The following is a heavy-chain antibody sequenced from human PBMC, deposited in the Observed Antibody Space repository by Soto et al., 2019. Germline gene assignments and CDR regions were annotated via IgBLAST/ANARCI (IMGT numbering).Heavy chain of an antibody. V-gene: IGHV3-23*01. CDR1: GFIFENFG. J-gene: IGHJ5*02. Sequence: GSLKLSCAASGFIFENFGMSWVRQAPGKGLEWISSISGSGFKKYYADSVKGRFTISRDNSKSTVYLELNNLSAEDTAVYHCAKNQGVELVPLATVDWFDPWGQGSVVTVSS. D-gene: IGHD1-26*01. CDR3: AKNQGVELVPLATVDWFDP. CDR2: ISGSGFKK.